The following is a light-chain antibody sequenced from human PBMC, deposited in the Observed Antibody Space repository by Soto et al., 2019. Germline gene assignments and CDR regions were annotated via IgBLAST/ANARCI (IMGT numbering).Light chain of an antibody. CDR1: QDISNN. CDR3: LQHNDYPWT. CDR2: AAS. Sequence: DIHMTQSLSSLSPSLGDRVSITCQASQDISNNLEWYQQKTGKAPKSLIYAASSLQSGVPSRFSGSGSGTEFTLTISRLQPEDFATYYCLQHNDYPWTFGQGTKVDIK. V-gene: IGKV1-17*01. J-gene: IGKJ1*01.